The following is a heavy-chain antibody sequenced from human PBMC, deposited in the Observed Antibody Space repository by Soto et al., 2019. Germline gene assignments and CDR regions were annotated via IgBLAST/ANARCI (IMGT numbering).Heavy chain of an antibody. D-gene: IGHD3-9*01. J-gene: IGHJ3*02. CDR3: AKDGHYDILPGYYPWPAFDI. CDR2: ISGSGGST. Sequence: PGGSLRLSCAASGFTFSIYAMSWVRQAPGKGLEWVSAISGSGGSTYYADSVKGRFTISRDNSKNTLYLQMNSLRAEDTAVYYCAKDGHYDILPGYYPWPAFDIWGQGTMVTVSS. V-gene: IGHV3-23*01. CDR1: GFTFSIYA.